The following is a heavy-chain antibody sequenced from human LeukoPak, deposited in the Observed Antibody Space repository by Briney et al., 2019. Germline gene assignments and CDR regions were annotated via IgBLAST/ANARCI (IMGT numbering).Heavy chain of an antibody. CDR3: ARNPRLNYEDSSGYYYYYMDV. Sequence: GSSVKVSCKASGGTFSSYAISWVRQAPGQGLEWMGGIIPIFGTANYAQKFQGRVTITTDESTSTAYMELSSLRSEDTAVYYCARNPRLNYEDSSGYYYYYMDVWGKGTPVTVSS. CDR2: IIPIFGTA. J-gene: IGHJ6*03. CDR1: GGTFSSYA. V-gene: IGHV1-69*05. D-gene: IGHD3-22*01.